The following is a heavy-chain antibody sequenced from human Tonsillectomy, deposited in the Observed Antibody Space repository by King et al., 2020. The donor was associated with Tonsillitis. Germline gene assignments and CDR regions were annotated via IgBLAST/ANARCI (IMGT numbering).Heavy chain of an antibody. CDR1: GFTFSSSA. Sequence: QLVESGGDVVQPGRSLRVSCAASGFTFSSSAMHWVRQPPGKGLEWVALISFDGNDQYYGDSVKGRFTISRDNSKNTLYLQMYSLRAEDTALYYCVKEERVWETTYLDYWGQGTLVTVSS. CDR3: VKEERVWETTYLDY. J-gene: IGHJ4*02. CDR2: ISFDGNDQ. V-gene: IGHV3-30*18. D-gene: IGHD1-26*01.